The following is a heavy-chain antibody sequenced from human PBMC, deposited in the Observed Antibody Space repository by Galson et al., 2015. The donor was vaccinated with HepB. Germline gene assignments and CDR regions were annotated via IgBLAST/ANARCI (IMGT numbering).Heavy chain of an antibody. J-gene: IGHJ4*02. D-gene: IGHD6-19*01. CDR2: IKQDGSEK. V-gene: IGHV3-7*01. Sequence: LRLSCAASGFTFRSYWMSWVRQAPGKGLEWVANIKQDGSEKKYVDSVKGRFTISRDNAKNSLYLQMDSLRAEDTAIYYCATDPFSGGAYWGQGTLVTVSS. CDR3: ATDPFSGGAY. CDR1: GFTFRSYW.